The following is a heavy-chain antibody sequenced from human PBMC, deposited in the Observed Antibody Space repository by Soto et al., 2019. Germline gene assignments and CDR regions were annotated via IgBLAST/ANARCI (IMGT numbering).Heavy chain of an antibody. CDR3: ARDLAKGCGSACFDF. V-gene: IGHV1-2*02. CDR1: GYTFTVYY. J-gene: IGHJ4*02. D-gene: IGHD1-26*01. CDR2: INPKSGGT. Sequence: VQLVQSGAEVKKPGASVNVSCKASGYTFTVYYMHWVRQAPGQGLEWMGWINPKSGGTMYPQKFQGRVTMTWDTSIITADMALTRLRSDDTAVYYCARDLAKGCGSACFDFWGQGTLVTVSS.